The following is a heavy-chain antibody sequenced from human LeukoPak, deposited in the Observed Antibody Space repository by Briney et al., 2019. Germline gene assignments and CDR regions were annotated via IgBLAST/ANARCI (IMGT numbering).Heavy chain of an antibody. CDR1: GFTFSSYS. CDR3: ARTTSGATFSDYYYYHMDV. V-gene: IGHV3-21*01. D-gene: IGHD5-12*01. J-gene: IGHJ6*03. Sequence: GGSLRLSCAASGFTFSSYSMNWVRQAPGKGVEWVSSITSRSTYIQYADAVKGRFTISRDNAKNSLYLQMSSLRAEDAALYYCARTTSGATFSDYYYYHMDVWGKGTTVTVSS. CDR2: ITSRSTYI.